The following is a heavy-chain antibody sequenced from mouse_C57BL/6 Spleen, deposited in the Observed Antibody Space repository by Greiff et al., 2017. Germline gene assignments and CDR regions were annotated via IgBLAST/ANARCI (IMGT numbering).Heavy chain of an antibody. CDR2: ISYDGSN. J-gene: IGHJ1*03. D-gene: IGHD1-1*01. Sequence: EVQLVESGPGLVKPSQSLSLTCSVTGYSITSGYYWNWIRQFPGNKLEWMGYISYDGSNNYNPSLKNRISITRDTSKNQFFLKLNSVTTEDTATYYCASYYGSYWYFDVWGTGTTVTVSS. CDR3: ASYYGSYWYFDV. V-gene: IGHV3-6*01. CDR1: GYSITSGYY.